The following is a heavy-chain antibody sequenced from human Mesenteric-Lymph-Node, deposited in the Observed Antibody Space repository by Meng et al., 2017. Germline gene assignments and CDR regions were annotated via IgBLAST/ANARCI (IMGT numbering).Heavy chain of an antibody. J-gene: IGHJ6*02. V-gene: IGHV3-30*04. CDR1: GFTFSSYA. CDR3: ARDQIGVVVAATFYYYGYGMTV. D-gene: IGHD2-15*01. Sequence: GESLKISCAASGFTFSSYAMHWVRQAPGKGLAWGAVISYDGSNKTYADSVKGRFTISRDNSKNTLYLQMNSLRAEDTAVYYCARDQIGVVVAATFYYYGYGMTVWGQGNTVNVSS. CDR2: ISYDGSNK.